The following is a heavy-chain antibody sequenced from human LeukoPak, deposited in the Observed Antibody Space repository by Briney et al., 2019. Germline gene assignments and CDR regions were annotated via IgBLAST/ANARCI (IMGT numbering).Heavy chain of an antibody. Sequence: PSETLSDSRTVSGGSISSYSWSWMRQPAGKGLEWIGYIYYSGSTNYNPSLKSRVTISVDTSKNQFSLKLSSVTAADTAVYYCARELVGFGEKSFDHWGQGTRVTVPS. D-gene: IGHD3-10*01. CDR1: GGSISSYS. J-gene: IGHJ4*02. CDR3: ARELVGFGEKSFDH. CDR2: IYYSGST. V-gene: IGHV4-59*01.